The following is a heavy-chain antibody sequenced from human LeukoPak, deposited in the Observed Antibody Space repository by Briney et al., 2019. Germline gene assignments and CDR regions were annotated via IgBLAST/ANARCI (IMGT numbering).Heavy chain of an antibody. J-gene: IGHJ4*02. Sequence: GGSLRLSCAASGFIFRNYAMGWVRQAPGKGLEWVSAITGSGDTTYYADSVKGRFTISRDNSKNTLYVEMNTLRAEDTAVYYCAKWGDYDILTGYYVSDFWGQGTLVTVSS. V-gene: IGHV3-23*01. CDR2: ITGSGDTT. D-gene: IGHD3-9*01. CDR1: GFIFRNYA. CDR3: AKWGDYDILTGYYVSDF.